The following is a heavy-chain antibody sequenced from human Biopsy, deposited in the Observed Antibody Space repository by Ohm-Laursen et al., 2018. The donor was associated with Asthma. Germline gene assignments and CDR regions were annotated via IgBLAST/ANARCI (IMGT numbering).Heavy chain of an antibody. Sequence: ASVKVSCKSLGGTFNTYIIGRVRQAPGQGLEWMGGINSVFGTTTYPQKFQDRVTITADDSTSTVYMELSSLRSEDTAVYYCARKAGSCISRTCYSLDFWGQGTLVTVSS. CDR3: ARKAGSCISRTCYSLDF. CDR1: GGTFNTYI. CDR2: INSVFGTT. D-gene: IGHD2-2*01. V-gene: IGHV1-69*13. J-gene: IGHJ4*02.